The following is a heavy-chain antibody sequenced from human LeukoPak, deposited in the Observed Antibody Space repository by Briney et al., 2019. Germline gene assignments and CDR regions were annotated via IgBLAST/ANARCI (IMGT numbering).Heavy chain of an antibody. D-gene: IGHD3-22*01. V-gene: IGHV4-39*01. CDR2: IYYSGST. CDR3: ASGHYDSSGYYYPFDY. J-gene: IGHJ4*02. Sequence: SETLSLTCTVSGGSIRSSSYYWGGIHQPPGKGLEWIGSIYYSGSTYYNPSLKSRVTISVDTSKNQVSLRLSSVTAADTAVYYCASGHYDSSGYYYPFDYWGQGTLVTVSS. CDR1: GGSIRSSSYY.